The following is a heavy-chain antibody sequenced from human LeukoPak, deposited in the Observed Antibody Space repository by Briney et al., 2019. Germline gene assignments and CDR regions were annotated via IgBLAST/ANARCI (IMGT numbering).Heavy chain of an antibody. CDR2: INTNTGNP. V-gene: IGHV7-4-1*02. J-gene: IGHJ4*02. D-gene: IGHD6-13*01. Sequence: ASVKVSCKASGYTFTSYAMNWVRQAPGQGLEWMGWINTNTGNPTYAQGFTGRFVFSLDASVSTAYLQISRLKAEDTAVYYCARDRSDSSSWYFGYWGQGTLVTVSS. CDR1: GYTFTSYA. CDR3: ARDRSDSSSWYFGY.